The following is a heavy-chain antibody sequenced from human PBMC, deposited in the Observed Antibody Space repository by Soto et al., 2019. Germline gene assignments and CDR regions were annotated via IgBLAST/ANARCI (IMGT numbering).Heavy chain of an antibody. CDR3: ARDLPYYYDSSGYYRDAFDI. J-gene: IGHJ3*02. D-gene: IGHD3-22*01. CDR1: GSSISSYY. CDR2: IYTSGST. V-gene: IGHV4-4*07. Sequence: SETLSLTCTVSGSSISSYYWSWIRQPAGKGLEWIGRIYTSGSTNYNPSLKSRVTMSVDTSKNQFSLKLSSVTAADTAVYYCARDLPYYYDSSGYYRDAFDIWGQGTMVTVSS.